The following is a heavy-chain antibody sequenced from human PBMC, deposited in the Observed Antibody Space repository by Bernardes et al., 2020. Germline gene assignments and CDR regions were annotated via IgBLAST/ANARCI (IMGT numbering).Heavy chain of an antibody. CDR1: GFTLSSYA. CDR2: INGSGGST. Sequence: GGSLRLSRAASGFTLSSYAMSWVRPAPGEGLEWGSAINGSGGSTYYADSVKGRFTISRDNSKNTLYLQMNSLRAEDTAVYYCAKAAYYDSLPIDYWGQGTLVTVSS. CDR3: AKAAYYDSLPIDY. D-gene: IGHD3-3*01. J-gene: IGHJ4*02. V-gene: IGHV3-23*01.